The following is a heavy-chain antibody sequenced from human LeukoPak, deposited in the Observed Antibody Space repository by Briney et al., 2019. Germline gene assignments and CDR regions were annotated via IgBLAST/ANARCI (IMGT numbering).Heavy chain of an antibody. D-gene: IGHD6-6*01. CDR1: GFTFSSHA. CDR2: ISGSGGST. V-gene: IGHV3-23*01. CDR3: AKHTSSKAFDI. Sequence: PGGSLRLSCAASGFTFSSHAMTWVRQAPGKGLEWVSAISGSGGSTYYADSVKGRFTISRDNSNNTLYLQMNSLRAEDTALYFCAKHTSSKAFDIWGQGTMVTVSS. J-gene: IGHJ3*02.